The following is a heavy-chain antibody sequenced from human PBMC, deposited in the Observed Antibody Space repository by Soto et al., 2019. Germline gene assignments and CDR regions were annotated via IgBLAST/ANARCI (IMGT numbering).Heavy chain of an antibody. J-gene: IGHJ4*02. V-gene: IGHV3-30-3*01. CDR1: GFTFSSYA. D-gene: IGHD2-15*01. Sequence: QVQLVESGGGVVQPGRSLRLSCAASGFTFSSYAMHWVRQAPAKGLEWVAVISYDGSNKYYADSVKGRFTISRDISKNTLYLQMNSLRAEDTAVYYCARAGGLLLDYWGQGTLVTVSS. CDR2: ISYDGSNK. CDR3: ARAGGLLLDY.